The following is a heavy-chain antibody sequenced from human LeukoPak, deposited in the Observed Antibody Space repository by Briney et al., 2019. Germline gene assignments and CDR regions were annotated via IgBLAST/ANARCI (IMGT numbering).Heavy chain of an antibody. CDR2: IYYSGST. J-gene: IGHJ4*02. V-gene: IGHV4-59*08. Sequence: PSETLSLTCTVSGGSITGYYWNWIRQPPGKGLEWIGYIYYSGSTNYNPSLKSRVTISVDTSENQFSLKLNSVTDADTAVYYCARQGGVATTFDYWGQGTLVTVSS. CDR1: GGSITGYY. CDR3: ARQGGVATTFDY. D-gene: IGHD5-12*01.